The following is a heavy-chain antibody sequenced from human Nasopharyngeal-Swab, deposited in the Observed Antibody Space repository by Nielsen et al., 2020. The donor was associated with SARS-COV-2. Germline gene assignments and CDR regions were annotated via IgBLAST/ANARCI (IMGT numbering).Heavy chain of an antibody. V-gene: IGHV5-51*01. D-gene: IGHD6-6*01. CDR3: ARAYSSSSQYYYYYYGMDV. J-gene: IGHJ6*02. CDR2: IYPGDSDT. CDR1: GYSFTSYW. Sequence: KVSCKGSGYSFTSYWIGWVRQMPGKGLEWMGIIYPGDSDTRYSPSCQGQVTISAAKSISTAYLQWSSLKASDTAMYYCARAYSSSSQYYYYYYGMDVWGQGTTVTVSS.